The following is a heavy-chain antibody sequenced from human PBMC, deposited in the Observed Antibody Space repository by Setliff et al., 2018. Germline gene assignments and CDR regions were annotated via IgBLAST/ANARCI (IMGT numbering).Heavy chain of an antibody. Sequence: PGGSLRLSCAASGFTFDDYGMSWVRQAPGKGLEWVSGINWNGGSTGYADSVKGRFTISRDNAKNSLYLQMNSLRAEDTALYYCAREQWLDPPGYYYMDVWAKGTTVTVSS. J-gene: IGHJ6*03. V-gene: IGHV3-20*04. CDR3: AREQWLDPPGYYYMDV. CDR1: GFTFDDYG. D-gene: IGHD6-19*01. CDR2: INWNGGST.